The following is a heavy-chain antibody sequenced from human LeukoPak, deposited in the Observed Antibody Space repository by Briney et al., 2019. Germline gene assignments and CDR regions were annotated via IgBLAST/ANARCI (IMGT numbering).Heavy chain of an antibody. J-gene: IGHJ4*02. V-gene: IGHV3-30-3*01. CDR1: GFTFSDYA. D-gene: IGHD1-7*01. CDR3: ARDYWWNYDY. CDR2: ISKDGSDK. Sequence: GGSLRLSCEGSGFTFSDYAMHWVRQAPGKGLEWVAVISKDGSDKYYPGSARGRFTISRDNSKNTIYLQMDSLRAEDTAIYYCARDYWWNYDYWGQGTLVTVSS.